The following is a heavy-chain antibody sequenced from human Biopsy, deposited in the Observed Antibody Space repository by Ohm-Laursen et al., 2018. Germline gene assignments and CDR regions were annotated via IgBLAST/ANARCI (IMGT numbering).Heavy chain of an antibody. CDR2: INHSGHT. Sequence: SDTLSLTCTVSSASINLYYWGWIRQSPGKGLEWIGYINHSGHTNYNPSLKSRLTMSVDTSKNQFPLKLTSVTAADTAVYYCARDRIAYCTATSCDNFGLDVWGQGTTVTVSS. D-gene: IGHD2-8*02. V-gene: IGHV4-59*01. J-gene: IGHJ6*02. CDR3: ARDRIAYCTATSCDNFGLDV. CDR1: SASINLYY.